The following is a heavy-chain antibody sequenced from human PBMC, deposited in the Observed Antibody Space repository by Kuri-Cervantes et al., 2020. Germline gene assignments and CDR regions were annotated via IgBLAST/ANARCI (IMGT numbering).Heavy chain of an antibody. J-gene: IGHJ5*02. CDR3: ATAPGPITMVRGVRYWGFDP. D-gene: IGHD3-10*01. Sequence: ASVKVSCKASGYTFTSYYMHWVRQAPGQGLEWTGIINPSGGSTSYAQKFQGRVTMTEDTSTDTAYMELSSLRSEDTAVYYCATAPGPITMVRGVRYWGFDPWGQGTLVTVSS. CDR1: GYTFTSYY. CDR2: INPSGGST. V-gene: IGHV1-46*01.